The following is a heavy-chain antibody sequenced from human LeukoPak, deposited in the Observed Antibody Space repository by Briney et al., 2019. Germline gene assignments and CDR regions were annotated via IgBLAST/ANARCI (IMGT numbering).Heavy chain of an antibody. CDR1: GFTFSNYW. CDR2: IREDGSEK. D-gene: IGHD3-10*01. V-gene: IGHV3-7*01. CDR3: ARDLAGHYYGSGSSFDY. Sequence: GGSLRLSCAASGFTFSNYWMSWVRQAPGKGLEGVAKIREDGSEKYYVDSVKGQFTISRDNAKNSLFLQMDSLRAEDTAVYYCARDLAGHYYGSGSSFDYWGQGTLVTVS. J-gene: IGHJ4*02.